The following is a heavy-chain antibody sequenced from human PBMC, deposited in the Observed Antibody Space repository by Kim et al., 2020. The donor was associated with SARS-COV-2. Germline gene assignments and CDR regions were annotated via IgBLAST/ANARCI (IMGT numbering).Heavy chain of an antibody. V-gene: IGHV3-30-3*02. J-gene: IGHJ4*02. D-gene: IGHD3-10*01. CDR2: ISYDGSNK. CDR1: GFTFSSYA. CDR3: AKLPSYGSGSYHQFVY. Sequence: GGSLRLSCAASGFTFSSYAMHWVRQAPGKGLEWVAVISYDGSNKYYADSVKGRFTISRDNSKNTLYLQMNSLRAEDTAVYYCAKLPSYGSGSYHQFVYWGQGTLVTVSS.